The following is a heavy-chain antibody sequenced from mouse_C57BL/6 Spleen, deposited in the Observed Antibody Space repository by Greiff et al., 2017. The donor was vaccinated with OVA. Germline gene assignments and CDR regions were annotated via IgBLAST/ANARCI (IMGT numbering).Heavy chain of an antibody. CDR2: IDPNSGGT. J-gene: IGHJ4*01. CDR1: GYTFTSYW. Sequence: QVQLQQPGAELVKPGASVKLSCKASGYTFTSYWMHWVKQRPGRGLEWIGRIDPNSGGTKYNEKFKSKATLTVDKPSSTAYMQLSRLTSEDSAVYYCARWGTTVVATRYYAMDYWGQGTSVTVSS. D-gene: IGHD1-1*01. V-gene: IGHV1-72*01. CDR3: ARWGTTVVATRYYAMDY.